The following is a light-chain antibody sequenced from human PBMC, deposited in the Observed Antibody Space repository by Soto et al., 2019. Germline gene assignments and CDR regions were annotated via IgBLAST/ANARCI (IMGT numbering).Light chain of an antibody. CDR2: AAS. CDR1: QSISSY. Sequence: EIQMTQSPSSLVTSVGDRVTITCRASQSISSYLNWYQQKPGKAHKLLIYAASSLQSGVPSRFSGSGSGTDFTLTISSLQPEEFATYYCKKSYSTLITVGQGIRLEIK. J-gene: IGKJ5*01. V-gene: IGKV1-39*01. CDR3: KKSYSTLIT.